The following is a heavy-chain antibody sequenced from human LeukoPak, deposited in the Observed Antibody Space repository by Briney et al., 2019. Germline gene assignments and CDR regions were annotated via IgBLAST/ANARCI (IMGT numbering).Heavy chain of an antibody. CDR2: ISYDGSNK. Sequence: GGSLRLSCAASGFTFSSYAMHWVRQAPGKGLEWVAVISYDGSNKYYADSVKGRFTISRDNSKNTLYLQMNSLRAEDTAVYYCAREILRYFDWGYYGMDVWGKGTTVTVSP. CDR3: AREILRYFDWGYYGMDV. J-gene: IGHJ6*04. CDR1: GFTFSSYA. D-gene: IGHD3-9*01. V-gene: IGHV3-30*04.